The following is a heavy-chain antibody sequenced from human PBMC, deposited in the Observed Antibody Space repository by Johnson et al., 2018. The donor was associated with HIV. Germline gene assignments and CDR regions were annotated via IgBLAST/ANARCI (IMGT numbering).Heavy chain of an antibody. D-gene: IGHD6-13*01. CDR2: LKSKTGGGPT. Sequence: VQLVESGGGVVRPGGSLRLSCAASGFRFSNAWMGWVRQAPGKGLEWLGRLKSKTGGGPTSYAAPVTGRLPISRDDSKDTVYLHMNSLKVDDTAVYYCTTDPMAAAGHEAFDVWGQGTVVTVSS. J-gene: IGHJ3*01. CDR3: TTDPMAAAGHEAFDV. CDR1: GFRFSNAW. V-gene: IGHV3-15*01.